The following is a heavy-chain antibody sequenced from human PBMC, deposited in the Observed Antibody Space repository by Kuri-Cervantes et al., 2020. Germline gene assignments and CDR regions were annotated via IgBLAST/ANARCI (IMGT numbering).Heavy chain of an antibody. CDR1: GFTVSSNY. V-gene: IGHV3-53*01. D-gene: IGHD3-22*01. J-gene: IGHJ4*02. CDR2: IYSGGST. CDR3: ARARVMYYYDSSGRIDY. Sequence: GESLKISCAASGFTVSSNYMSWVRQAPGKGLEWVSVIYSGGSTYYADSVKGRFTISRDNAKNSLYLQMNSLRAEDTAAYYCARARVMYYYDSSGRIDYWGQGTLVTVSS.